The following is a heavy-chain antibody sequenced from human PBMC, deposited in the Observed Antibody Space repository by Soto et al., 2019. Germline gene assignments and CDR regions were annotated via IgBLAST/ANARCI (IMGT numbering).Heavy chain of an antibody. CDR3: ARIRGCGELVPDY. J-gene: IGHJ4*02. CDR2: IFSNDEK. D-gene: IGHD3-10*01. Sequence: QVTLKESGPVLVKPTETLTLTCTVSGFSLSNARMGVSWIRKPPGKALEWLAHIFSNDEKSYSTSLKSRLTISKETSKSQVVLTMTNMDPVDTARYYCARIRGCGELVPDYWGQGTLVTVSS. V-gene: IGHV2-26*01. CDR1: GFSLSNARMG.